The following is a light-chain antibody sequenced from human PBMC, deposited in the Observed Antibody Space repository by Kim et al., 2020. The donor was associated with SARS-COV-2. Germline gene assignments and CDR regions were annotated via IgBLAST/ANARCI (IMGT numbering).Light chain of an antibody. J-gene: IGLJ1*01. CDR2: KDS. CDR3: QSTDSSGTYYV. CDR1: NMGSKS. Sequence: PGKTARITCGGNNMGSKSVHWYQRKPGQAPVLWIYKDSERPSGIPERFSGSSSGTTVKLTISGVQAEDEADYYCQSTDSSGTYYVFGTGTKVTFL. V-gene: IGLV3-25*03.